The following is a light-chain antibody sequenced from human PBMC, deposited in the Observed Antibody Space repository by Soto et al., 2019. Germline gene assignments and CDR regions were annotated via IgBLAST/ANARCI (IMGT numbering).Light chain of an antibody. J-gene: IGKJ3*01. V-gene: IGKV3-20*01. CDR1: QSVSSNY. CDR3: QQYGSSPPLFT. Sequence: EIVVTQSPGTLSLSPGERATLSCRASQSVSSNYLAWYQQKPGQAPRLLIYGASRRVTGIPDRFSGSGSGTDFTLTISRLAPEDFAVYYCQQYGSSPPLFTLGPGTKVDF. CDR2: GAS.